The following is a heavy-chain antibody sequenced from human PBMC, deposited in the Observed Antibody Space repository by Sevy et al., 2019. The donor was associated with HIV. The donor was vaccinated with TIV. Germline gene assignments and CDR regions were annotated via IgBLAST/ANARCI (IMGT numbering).Heavy chain of an antibody. CDR1: GFTFSSYE. CDR2: ISSSGSTI. J-gene: IGHJ4*02. V-gene: IGHV3-48*03. Sequence: GGSLRLSCAASGFTFSSYEMNWVRQAPGKGLEWVSYISSSGSTIYYADSVKGRFTISRENARNSLYLQMNSLRAEDTAVYYCARDGNLWFGELLYFDYWGQGTLVTVSS. D-gene: IGHD3-10*01. CDR3: ARDGNLWFGELLYFDY.